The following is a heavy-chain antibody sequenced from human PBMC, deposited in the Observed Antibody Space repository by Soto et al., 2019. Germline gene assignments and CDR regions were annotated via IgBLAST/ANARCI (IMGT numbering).Heavy chain of an antibody. V-gene: IGHV1-69*08. D-gene: IGHD3-10*01. CDR3: ARDWESTVSTWSFGAF. CDR1: GGTFSPYT. J-gene: IGHJ4*02. Sequence: QVQLVQAGAAVKKPGSSVKVSCKASGGTFSPYTVNWVRQAPGQGLEWMGRIIPFLGVTNYAQKCQARVTLTADTSTATAYMERSGLRFEDTAVYYCARDWESTVSTWSFGAFWGRGTLVTVSS. CDR2: IIPFLGVT.